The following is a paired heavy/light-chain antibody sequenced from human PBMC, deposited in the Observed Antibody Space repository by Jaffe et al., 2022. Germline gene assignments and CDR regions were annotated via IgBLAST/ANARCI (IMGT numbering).Heavy chain of an antibody. CDR3: ARVGDFCYKD. D-gene: IGHD3-3*01. V-gene: IGHV3-53*02. CDR2: IYSGADT. J-gene: IGHJ4*02. CDR1: GFTVSSSY. Sequence: EVQLVETGGGLIQPGGSLRLSCAASGFTVSSSYMSWVRQAPGKGLEWVSVIYSGADTYYADSVKGRFTISRDNSKNTLSLQMNTLRAEDTAVYYCARVGDFCYKDWGQGTLVTVSS.
Light chain of an antibody. J-gene: IGKJ2*01. Sequence: DIVMTQTPLSSPVTLGQPASISCRSSQSLVHSDGNTYLSWLQQRPGQPPRLLIYKISNRFSGVPDRFSGSGAGTDFTLKISRVEAEDVGVYYCAQAIQFPHTFGQGTKLEIK. CDR3: AQAIQFPHT. CDR2: KIS. CDR1: QSLVHSDGNTY. V-gene: IGKV2-24*01.